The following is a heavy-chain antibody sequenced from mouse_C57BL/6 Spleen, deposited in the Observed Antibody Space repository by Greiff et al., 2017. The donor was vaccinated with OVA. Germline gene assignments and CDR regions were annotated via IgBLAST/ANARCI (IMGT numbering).Heavy chain of an antibody. D-gene: IGHD2-2*01. CDR2: IDPSDSYT. J-gene: IGHJ2*01. V-gene: IGHV1-50*01. Sequence: QVQLKQPGAELVKPGASVKLSCKASGYTFTSYWMQWVKQRPGQGLEWIGEIDPSDSYTNYNQKFKGKATLTVDTSSSTAYMQLSSLTSEDSAVYYCARRVYYGLDYWGQGTTLTVSS. CDR3: ARRVYYGLDY. CDR1: GYTFTSYW.